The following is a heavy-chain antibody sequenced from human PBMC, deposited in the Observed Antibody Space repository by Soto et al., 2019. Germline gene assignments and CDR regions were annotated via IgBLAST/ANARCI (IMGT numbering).Heavy chain of an antibody. CDR2: IGVCSGNT. Sequence: GASVKVSCKASGYTFTSYGISWVRQAPGQPLEWMGWIGVCSGNTIYAQNFQGRVTLTRDESTSTAYMELSSLRFEDTGVYYCAAGDYHDTSGYSSDYWGQGTLVTVSS. CDR1: GYTFTSYG. V-gene: IGHV1-58*02. D-gene: IGHD3-3*01. J-gene: IGHJ4*02. CDR3: AAGDYHDTSGYSSDY.